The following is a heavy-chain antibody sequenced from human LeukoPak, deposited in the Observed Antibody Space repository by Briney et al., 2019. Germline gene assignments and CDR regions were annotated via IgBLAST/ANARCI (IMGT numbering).Heavy chain of an antibody. CDR2: FKPEEGES. V-gene: IGHV1-24*01. CDR1: EYTLSEVF. D-gene: IGHD4-17*01. CDR3: AAGYGDFFDF. J-gene: IGHJ4*02. Sequence: ASVKVSCKVSEYTLSEVFTHWVRQAPGKGLEWMGGFKPEEGESVYAQKFQGRVIMTEDTSTDTAYMELTSLKSEDTAVYYCAAGYGDFFDFWGQGTLVTVSS.